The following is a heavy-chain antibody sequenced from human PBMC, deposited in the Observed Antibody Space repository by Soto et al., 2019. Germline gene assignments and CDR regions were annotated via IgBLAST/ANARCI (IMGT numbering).Heavy chain of an antibody. CDR3: AKDLTSTSRTPEL. J-gene: IGHJ4*02. D-gene: IGHD2-2*01. CDR2: ISDSGGST. Sequence: SLRLSCAASGFTFSSYAMSWVRQAPGKGLEWVSAISDSGGSTYYADSMKGRFTISRDNSKNTLYLRMNSLRAEDTAIYYCAKDLTSTSRTPELWGQGTLVTVSS. V-gene: IGHV3-23*01. CDR1: GFTFSSYA.